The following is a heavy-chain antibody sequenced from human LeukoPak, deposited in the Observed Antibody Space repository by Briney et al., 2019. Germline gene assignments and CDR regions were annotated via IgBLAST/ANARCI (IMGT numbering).Heavy chain of an antibody. V-gene: IGHV3-48*03. J-gene: IGHJ4*02. CDR2: ISTSGSTI. Sequence: GGSLRLSCAASGFTFSSCEMNWVRQAPGKGLEWVSYISTSGSTIYYADSVKGRFTISRDNAKNSLYLQMNNLRAEDTAVYYCARESVATPKIDYWGQGTLVTVSS. CDR3: ARESVATPKIDY. D-gene: IGHD5-12*01. CDR1: GFTFSSCE.